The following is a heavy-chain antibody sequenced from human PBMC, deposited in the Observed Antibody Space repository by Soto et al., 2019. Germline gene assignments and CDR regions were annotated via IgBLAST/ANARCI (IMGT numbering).Heavy chain of an antibody. J-gene: IGHJ6*02. CDR1: GYTFSGYY. V-gene: IGHV1-2*02. CDR3: ARSLTEGYCTITGCYTRPLYGMDV. D-gene: IGHD2-2*02. CDR2: INPNSGGT. Sequence: GASVKVSCKASGYTFSGYYIHWLRQAPGQGLEWMRWINPNSGGTNYAQKFQGRVTVTRDTPTSTAYMELSRLTSDDAAVYYCARSLTEGYCTITGCYTRPLYGMDVWGQGTTVTVSS.